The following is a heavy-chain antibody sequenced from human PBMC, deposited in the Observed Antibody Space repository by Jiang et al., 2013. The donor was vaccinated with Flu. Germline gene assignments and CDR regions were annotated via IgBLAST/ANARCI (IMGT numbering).Heavy chain of an antibody. D-gene: IGHD2-8*01. CDR2: ISTSGSA. CDR1: GASSGNYY. J-gene: IGHJ4*02. Sequence: LLKPSETLSLTCSVSGASSGNYYLSWIRQPAGKRLEWIGRISTSGSANYHPSLESRVTMSVDASKNQFSLKLISVTAADTAVYYCARLAPGHATYGVGVHDYWGQGTLVTVSS. CDR3: ARLAPGHATYGVGVHDY. V-gene: IGHV4-4*07.